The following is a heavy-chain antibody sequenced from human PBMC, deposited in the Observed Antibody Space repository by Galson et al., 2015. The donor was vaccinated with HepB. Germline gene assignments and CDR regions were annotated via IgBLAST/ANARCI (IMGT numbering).Heavy chain of an antibody. Sequence: SLRLSCAASGFSVSTNYMTWVRQAPGKGLEWVSLLYANRKTYHAESVEGRFTISRDNSKNILYLQMNSLRAEDTAVYYCARQPRDCGHDCYSFFFDSWGQGTLVTVSS. V-gene: IGHV3-66*04. J-gene: IGHJ4*02. CDR2: LYANRKT. CDR3: ARQPRDCGHDCYSFFFDS. CDR1: GFSVSTNY. D-gene: IGHD2-21*02.